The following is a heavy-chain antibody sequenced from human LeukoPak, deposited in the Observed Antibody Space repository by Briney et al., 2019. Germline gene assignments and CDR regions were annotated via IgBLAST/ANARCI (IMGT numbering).Heavy chain of an antibody. D-gene: IGHD1-14*01. Sequence: SQTLSLTCAISGESVFSNTAAWNWIRRSPSRGLEWLGRTYYRSRWSDDYAVSMRGRITVNPDTSKNQVSLQLNSVTPEDTAVYYCAREVAGTCTLDVWGQGTMVTVSS. V-gene: IGHV6-1*01. CDR2: TYYRSRWSD. CDR1: GESVFSNTAA. J-gene: IGHJ3*01. CDR3: AREVAGTCTLDV.